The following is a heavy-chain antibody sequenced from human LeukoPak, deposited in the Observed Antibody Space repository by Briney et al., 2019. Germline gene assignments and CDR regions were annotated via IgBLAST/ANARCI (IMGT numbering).Heavy chain of an antibody. J-gene: IGHJ3*02. V-gene: IGHV1-2*02. CDR2: INPNSGGT. Sequence: ASVKVSCKASGSTFTGYYMHWVRQAPGQALEWMGWINPNSGGTNYAQKFQGSDTMTRDTSISTDYMELSRLRSDDTAVYYCAREGDYDSSADAFDISGQGTMVTVSS. CDR3: AREGDYDSSADAFDI. CDR1: GSTFTGYY. D-gene: IGHD3-22*01.